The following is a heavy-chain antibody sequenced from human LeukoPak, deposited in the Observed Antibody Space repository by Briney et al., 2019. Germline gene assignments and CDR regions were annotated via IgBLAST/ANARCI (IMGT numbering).Heavy chain of an antibody. CDR2: IYHSGST. CDR1: GGSISSGGYS. D-gene: IGHD4-17*01. V-gene: IGHV4-30-2*01. J-gene: IGHJ4*02. Sequence: SETLSLTCTVSGGSISSGGYSWSWIRQPPGKGLEWIGYIYHSGSTYYNPSLKSRVTISVDRSKNQFSLKLSSVTAADTAMYYCARGGLDGDYVDYWGQGTLVTVSS. CDR3: ARGGLDGDYVDY.